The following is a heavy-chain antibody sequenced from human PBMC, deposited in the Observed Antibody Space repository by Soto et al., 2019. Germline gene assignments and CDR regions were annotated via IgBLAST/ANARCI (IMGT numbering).Heavy chain of an antibody. Sequence: QVQLQQWGAGLLKPSETLSLTCAVYGGSFSGYYWSWIRQPPGKGLEWIGEINHSGSTNYNPSRKSRVTISVDTSKNQFSRKLSSVTAADTAVYYCARSQQQFDYYGMDVWGQGTTVTVSS. D-gene: IGHD6-13*01. CDR3: ARSQQQFDYYGMDV. V-gene: IGHV4-34*01. CDR1: GGSFSGYY. CDR2: INHSGST. J-gene: IGHJ6*02.